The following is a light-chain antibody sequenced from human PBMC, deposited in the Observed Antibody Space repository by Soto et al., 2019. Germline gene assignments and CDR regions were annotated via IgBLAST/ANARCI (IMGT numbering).Light chain of an antibody. CDR3: LQHNSYPWT. CDR1: QAIASD. Sequence: DIQMTQSPSSLSASVGDRVTITCRASQAIASDLGWYQQKPGKAPKRLIYGASSLQSGVPSRFSGSRSGTEFTLTISSLQPEDFATYYCLQHNSYPWTFGQGTKVEIK. CDR2: GAS. J-gene: IGKJ1*01. V-gene: IGKV1-17*01.